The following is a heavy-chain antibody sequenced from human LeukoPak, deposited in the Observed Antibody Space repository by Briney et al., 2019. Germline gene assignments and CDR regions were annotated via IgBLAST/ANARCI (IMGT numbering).Heavy chain of an antibody. D-gene: IGHD3-10*01. Sequence: PGGSLRLSCAASGFTFSSYAVSWVRQAPGKGLEWVSVISGSGGRTYYADSVKGRFTISRDNSKNTLYLQMNSLRAEDTAVYYCAGSGSYLDYWGQGTLVTVSS. CDR3: AGSGSYLDY. CDR2: ISGSGGRT. J-gene: IGHJ4*02. CDR1: GFTFSSYA. V-gene: IGHV3-23*01.